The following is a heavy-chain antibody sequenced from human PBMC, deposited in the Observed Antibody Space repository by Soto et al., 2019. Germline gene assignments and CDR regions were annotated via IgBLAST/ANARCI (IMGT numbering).Heavy chain of an antibody. D-gene: IGHD3-22*01. CDR2: IYFSGST. J-gene: IGHJ3*01. V-gene: IGHV4-30-4*01. CDR3: ARGKEWDTLIVPGTFDL. Sequence: QVLLQESGPGLVKPSQTLSLTCAVSGGSISSDDSYWSWIRQSPGKRLEWIGYIYFSGSTYYNPSLRSRVSISIDTSKNQFSLRLSSVTAADTAVYYCARGKEWDTLIVPGTFDLWGHGTLVTVSS. CDR1: GGSISSDDSY.